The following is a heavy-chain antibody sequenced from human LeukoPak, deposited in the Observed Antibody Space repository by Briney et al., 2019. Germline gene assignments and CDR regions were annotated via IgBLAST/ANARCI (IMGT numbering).Heavy chain of an antibody. V-gene: IGHV3-20*04. CDR2: INWNGGST. Sequence: GGSLRLSCAASGFTFDDYGMSWVRQAPGKGLEWVSGINWNGGSTGYADSVRGRFTISRDNAKNSLYLQMNSLRAEDTALYYCARAKYYYDSSGYCDWGQGTLVTVSS. D-gene: IGHD3-22*01. J-gene: IGHJ4*02. CDR1: GFTFDDYG. CDR3: ARAKYYYDSSGYCD.